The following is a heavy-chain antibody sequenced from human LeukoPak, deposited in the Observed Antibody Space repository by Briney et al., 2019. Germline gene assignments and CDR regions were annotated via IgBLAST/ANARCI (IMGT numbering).Heavy chain of an antibody. Sequence: GGSLRLSCAASGFTFDDYGMSWVRQASGKGLEWVSGINWNGGNTGYVDSVKVRFTISRDNAKNSLYLQMNSLRVKGTALYYCARALSNYVDYYYYYYMDVWGKGTTVTVSS. CDR3: ARALSNYVDYYYYYYMDV. CDR2: INWNGGNT. J-gene: IGHJ6*03. V-gene: IGHV3-20*04. CDR1: GFTFDDYG. D-gene: IGHD4-11*01.